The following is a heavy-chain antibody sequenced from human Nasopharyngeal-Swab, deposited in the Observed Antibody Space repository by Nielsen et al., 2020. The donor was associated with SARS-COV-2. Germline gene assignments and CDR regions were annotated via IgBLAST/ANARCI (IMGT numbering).Heavy chain of an antibody. V-gene: IGHV4-59*12. CDR1: GSFISNYY. CDR2: FSYSVIT. Sequence: GSLRLSCNVSGSFISNYYWSWIRQHPGKGLEWIGDFSYSVITHYNASLKSRVTISLDTSKNQFSLKLSSVTAADTGVYYCAREVVGGLVDSWGQGILVTVSS. D-gene: IGHD3-16*01. CDR3: AREVVGGLVDS. J-gene: IGHJ4*02.